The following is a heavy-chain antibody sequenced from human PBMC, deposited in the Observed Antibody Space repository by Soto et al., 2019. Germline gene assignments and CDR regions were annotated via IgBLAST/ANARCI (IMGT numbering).Heavy chain of an antibody. CDR1: GGSISSGGYY. J-gene: IGHJ3*02. Sequence: SETLSLTCTVSGGSISSGGYYWSWIRQHPGKGLEWIGYIYYSGSTYYNPSLKSRVTISVDTSNNQFSLKLSSVTAADTAVYYCARVGCYDGSGYNAFHIWGQGTMVTVSS. D-gene: IGHD3-22*01. V-gene: IGHV4-31*03. CDR3: ARVGCYDGSGYNAFHI. CDR2: IYYSGST.